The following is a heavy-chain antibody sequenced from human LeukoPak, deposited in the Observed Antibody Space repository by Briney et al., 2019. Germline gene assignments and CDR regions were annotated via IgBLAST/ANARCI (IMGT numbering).Heavy chain of an antibody. D-gene: IGHD3-10*01. CDR3: ARTGEPCLRGNCFDP. J-gene: IGHJ5*02. V-gene: IGHV4-31*03. CDR2: IYYSGST. Sequence: PSQTLSLTCTVSGGSISSGGYYWSWIRQHPGKGLEWIGYIYYSGSTYYNPSLKSRVIISVDTSKNQFSLKLSSVTAADTAVYYCARTGEPCLRGNCFDPWGQGTLVTVSS. CDR1: GGSISSGGYY.